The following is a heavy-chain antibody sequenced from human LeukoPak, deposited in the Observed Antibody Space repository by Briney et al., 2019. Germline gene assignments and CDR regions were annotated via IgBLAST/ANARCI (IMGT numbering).Heavy chain of an antibody. CDR3: VRGAPFDN. Sequence: GGSLRLSCAASGFAFNFYAMSWVRQAPGKGLVWVSRINSDGTSIGYADSVKGRFTISRDNANNMLYLQMNSLRVDDTAVYYCVRGAPFDNWGQGTLVTVSS. J-gene: IGHJ4*02. CDR2: INSDGTSI. D-gene: IGHD4/OR15-4a*01. CDR1: GFAFNFYA. V-gene: IGHV3-74*01.